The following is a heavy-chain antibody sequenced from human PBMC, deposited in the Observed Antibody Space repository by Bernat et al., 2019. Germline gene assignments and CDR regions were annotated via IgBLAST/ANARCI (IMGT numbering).Heavy chain of an antibody. CDR2: MYYTGTT. CDR3: ARRIASRLVYAFDI. Sequence: QVQLQESGPGLVKPSETLSLTCSVFGGSISTYYWTWIRQPPGKGLEWIGFMYYTGTTRYNPSLNSRVTISLDTSKNQLSLKLSSVTAADTAVYYCARRIASRLVYAFDIWGQGAMVTVSS. J-gene: IGHJ3*02. V-gene: IGHV4-59*01. CDR1: GGSISTYY. D-gene: IGHD6-6*01.